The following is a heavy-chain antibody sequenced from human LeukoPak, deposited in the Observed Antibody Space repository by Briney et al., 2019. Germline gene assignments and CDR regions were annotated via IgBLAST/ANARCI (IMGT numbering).Heavy chain of an antibody. D-gene: IGHD3-10*01. Sequence: PGGSLRLSCAASGFTFSSYWMHWVRQAPGKGLVWVSRINSDGSSTSYADSVKGRFTISRDNAKNTLYLQMNSLRAEDTAVHYCAKGHYYGSGSLDYWGQGTLVTVSS. CDR3: AKGHYYGSGSLDY. CDR2: INSDGSST. CDR1: GFTFSSYW. V-gene: IGHV3-74*01. J-gene: IGHJ4*02.